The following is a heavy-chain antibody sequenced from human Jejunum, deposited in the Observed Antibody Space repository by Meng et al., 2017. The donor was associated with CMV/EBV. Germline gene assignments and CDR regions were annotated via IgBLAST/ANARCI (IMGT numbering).Heavy chain of an antibody. CDR3: ARWTRGPRDAFEI. D-gene: IGHD2-2*01. V-gene: IGHV4-39*07. CDR1: GGSISNSSYY. J-gene: IGHJ3*02. CDR2: IYYSGST. Sequence: GGSISNSSYYWGWIRQPPGKGLEWIGSIYYSGSTYYNPSLKSRVAISVDTSKNQFSLKLSSVTAADTAVYYCARWTRGPRDAFEIWGQGTMVTVSS.